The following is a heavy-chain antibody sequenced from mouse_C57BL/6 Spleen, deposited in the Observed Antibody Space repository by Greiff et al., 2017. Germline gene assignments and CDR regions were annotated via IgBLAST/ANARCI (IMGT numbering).Heavy chain of an antibody. D-gene: IGHD4-1*01. Sequence: QVQLQQPGAELVKPGASVKMSCKASGYTFTSYWITWVKQRPGQGLEWIGDIYPGSGSTNYNEKFKSKATLTVDTSSSTAYMPLSSLTSEYSAVYYCASGLGHYFDYWGQGTTLTVSS. J-gene: IGHJ2*01. V-gene: IGHV1-55*01. CDR2: IYPGSGST. CDR1: GYTFTSYW. CDR3: ASGLGHYFDY.